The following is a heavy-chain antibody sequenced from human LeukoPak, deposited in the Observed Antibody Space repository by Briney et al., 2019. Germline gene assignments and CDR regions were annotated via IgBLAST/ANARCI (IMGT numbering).Heavy chain of an antibody. CDR3: ANGGDYTGGYFQH. CDR1: GFTFSSYG. CDR2: ISYDGSNK. J-gene: IGHJ1*01. V-gene: IGHV3-30*18. D-gene: IGHD4-17*01. Sequence: GRSLRLSCAASGFTFSSYGMHWVRQAPGKGLEWVAVISYDGSNKYYADSVKGRFTISRDNSKNTLYLQMNSLRAEDTAVYYCANGGDYTGGYFQHWGQGTLVTVSS.